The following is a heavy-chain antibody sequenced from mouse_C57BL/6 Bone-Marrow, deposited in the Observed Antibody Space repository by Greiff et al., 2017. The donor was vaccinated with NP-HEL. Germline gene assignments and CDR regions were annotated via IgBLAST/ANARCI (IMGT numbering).Heavy chain of an antibody. CDR2: ISNGGGST. Sequence: EVKVEESGAGLVQPGGSLKLSCAASGFTFSDYYMYWVRQTPEQRLEWVAYISNGGGSTYYPDNVKGRFTITRDNAKNTRYLQMSRLTSEDTAMYYCASRGSSNYYAMDYWGQGTSVTVSS. J-gene: IGHJ4*01. D-gene: IGHD1-1*01. V-gene: IGHV5-12*01. CDR3: ASRGSSNYYAMDY. CDR1: GFTFSDYY.